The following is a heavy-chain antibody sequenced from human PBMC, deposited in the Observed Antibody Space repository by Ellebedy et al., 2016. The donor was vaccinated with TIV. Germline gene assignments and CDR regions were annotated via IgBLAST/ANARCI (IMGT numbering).Heavy chain of an antibody. CDR1: GFTFSSYG. Sequence: GESLKISXAASGFTFSSYGMHWVRQAPGKGLEWVAVISYDGSNKYYADSVKGRFTISRDNSKNTLYLQMNSLRAEDTAVYYCANQEGYYDSSGYSQVDYWGQGTLVTVSS. V-gene: IGHV3-30*18. CDR2: ISYDGSNK. D-gene: IGHD3-22*01. J-gene: IGHJ4*02. CDR3: ANQEGYYDSSGYSQVDY.